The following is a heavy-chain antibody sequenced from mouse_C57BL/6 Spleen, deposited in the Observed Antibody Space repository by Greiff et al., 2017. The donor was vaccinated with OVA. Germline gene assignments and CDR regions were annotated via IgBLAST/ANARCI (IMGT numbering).Heavy chain of an antibody. CDR3: ARHYKGGYYAMDY. V-gene: IGHV5-12*01. CDR1: GFTFSDYY. D-gene: IGHD1-3*01. CDR2: ISNGGGST. J-gene: IGHJ4*01. Sequence: EVKLVESGGGLVQPGGSLKLSCAASGFTFSDYYMYWVRQTPEKRLEWVAYISNGGGSTYYPDTVKGRFTISRDNAKKTLYLQMSRLKSEDTAMYYCARHYKGGYYAMDYWGQGTSVTVSS.